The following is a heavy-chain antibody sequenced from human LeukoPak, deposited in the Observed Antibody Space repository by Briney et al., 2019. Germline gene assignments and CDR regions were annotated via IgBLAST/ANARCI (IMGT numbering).Heavy chain of an antibody. CDR1: GFTFSTYW. J-gene: IGHJ4*02. Sequence: PGGSLRLSCAASGFTFSTYWMHWVRQAPGKGLVWVSRINGDGSSTSYGDSVKGRFTISRDNAKNTPYLQMNGLRVEDTAVYYCARALGDIRGQGTLVTVSS. CDR2: INGDGSST. CDR3: ARALGDI. V-gene: IGHV3-74*01.